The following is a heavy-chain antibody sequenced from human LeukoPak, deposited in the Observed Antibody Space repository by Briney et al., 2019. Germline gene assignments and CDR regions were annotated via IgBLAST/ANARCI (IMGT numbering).Heavy chain of an antibody. CDR3: AKELRLEGAFDI. D-gene: IGHD6-19*01. CDR1: GFTFSSYG. CDR2: ISYDGSNK. J-gene: IGHJ3*02. Sequence: GGSLRLSCAAPGFTFSSYGMHWVRQAPGKGLEWVAVISYDGSNKYYADSVKGRFTISRDNSKNTLYLQMNSLRAEDTAVYYCAKELRLEGAFDIWGQGTMVTVSS. V-gene: IGHV3-30*18.